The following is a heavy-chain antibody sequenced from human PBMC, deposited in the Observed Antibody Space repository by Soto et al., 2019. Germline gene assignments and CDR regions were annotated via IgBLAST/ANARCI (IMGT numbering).Heavy chain of an antibody. J-gene: IGHJ5*02. CDR3: ARGSRRSVDNWFDP. D-gene: IGHD6-19*01. Sequence: GGSLRLSCAASGFTFSSYAMHWVRQAPGKGLEWVAVISYDGSNKYYADSVKGRFTISRDNSKNTLYLQMNSLRAEDTAVYYCARGSRRSVDNWFDPWGQGTLVTVSS. CDR1: GFTFSSYA. V-gene: IGHV3-30-3*01. CDR2: ISYDGSNK.